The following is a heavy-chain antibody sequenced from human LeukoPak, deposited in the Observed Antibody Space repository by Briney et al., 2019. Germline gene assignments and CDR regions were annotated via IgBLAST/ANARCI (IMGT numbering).Heavy chain of an antibody. V-gene: IGHV1-18*01. CDR2: ISAHNGNT. J-gene: IGHJ4*02. CDR1: AYTFTNHG. CDR3: ARDGYFDH. Sequence: ASVKVSCKASAYTFTNHGIAWVRQAPGQGLEWMGWISAHNGNTNYAQKLQGRVTMTTDTSTNTAYMELRSLASDDTALYYCARDGYFDHWGQGTLVTVSS.